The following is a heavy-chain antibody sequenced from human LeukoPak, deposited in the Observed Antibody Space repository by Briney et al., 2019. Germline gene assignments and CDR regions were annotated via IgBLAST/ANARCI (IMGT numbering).Heavy chain of an antibody. Sequence: GGSLRLSCAASGFTVSSNYMSWVRQAPGKGLEWVSVIYSGGSTYYADSVKGRLTISRDNSKNTLYLQKNSLRAEDTAVYYCARRGDCSSTSCLFFDYWGQGTLVTVSS. V-gene: IGHV3-66*02. J-gene: IGHJ4*02. CDR2: IYSGGST. CDR1: GFTVSSNY. D-gene: IGHD2-2*01. CDR3: ARRGDCSSTSCLFFDY.